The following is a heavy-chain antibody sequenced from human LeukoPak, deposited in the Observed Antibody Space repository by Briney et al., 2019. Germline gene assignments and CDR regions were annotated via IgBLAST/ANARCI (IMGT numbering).Heavy chain of an antibody. CDR3: AKDRAVACGGSCGFDY. CDR2: ISYDGSNK. V-gene: IGHV3-30*18. J-gene: IGHJ4*02. D-gene: IGHD2-15*01. Sequence: RRSLRLSCAASGFTFSSYGMHWVRQAPGKGLEWVAVISYDGSNKYYADSVKGRFTISRDNSKNTLYLQMNSLRAEDTAVYYCAKDRAVACGGSCGFDYWGQGTLVTVSS. CDR1: GFTFSSYG.